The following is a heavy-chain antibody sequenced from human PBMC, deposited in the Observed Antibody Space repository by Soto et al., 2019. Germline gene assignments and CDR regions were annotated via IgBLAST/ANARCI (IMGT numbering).Heavy chain of an antibody. Sequence: ASVKVSCKASGGTFSSYAISWVRQAPGQGLEWMGGIIPIFGTANYAQKFQGRVTITADESTSTAYMELSSLRSEDTAVYYCARGPKTMDDILTGYYMAYYFDYWGQG. CDR2: IIPIFGTA. V-gene: IGHV1-69*13. D-gene: IGHD3-9*01. CDR1: GGTFSSYA. J-gene: IGHJ4*02. CDR3: ARGPKTMDDILTGYYMAYYFDY.